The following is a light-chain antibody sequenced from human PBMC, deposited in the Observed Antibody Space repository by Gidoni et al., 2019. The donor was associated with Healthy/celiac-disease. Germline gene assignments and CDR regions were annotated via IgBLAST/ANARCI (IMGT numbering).Light chain of an antibody. CDR1: QSSSSY. Sequence: DIQLTQSPSSLSASVGDRVTITCRASQSSSSYLNWYQQKVGKAPKRLIYAASSLQSGVPSRFSGSGSGTDFTLTISSLQPEDFATYYCQQSYSTPLTFGGGTKVEIK. V-gene: IGKV1-39*01. J-gene: IGKJ4*01. CDR2: AAS. CDR3: QQSYSTPLT.